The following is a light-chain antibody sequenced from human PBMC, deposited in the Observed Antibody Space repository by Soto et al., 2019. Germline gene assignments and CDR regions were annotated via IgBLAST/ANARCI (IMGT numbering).Light chain of an antibody. CDR2: GAS. Sequence: DIQMTQSPSTLSASVGDRVTITCRASQSISSWLAWYQQRPREAPKLLIYGASSLESGVPSRFSGSGSGTEFTLTISILQPTDFATYYCQQYATSSTTFGQGTKLEI. CDR1: QSISSW. CDR3: QQYATSSTT. V-gene: IGKV1-5*01. J-gene: IGKJ2*01.